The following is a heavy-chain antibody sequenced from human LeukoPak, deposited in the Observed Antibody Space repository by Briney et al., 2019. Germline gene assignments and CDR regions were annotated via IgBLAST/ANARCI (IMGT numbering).Heavy chain of an antibody. CDR3: TRPRDY. J-gene: IGHJ4*02. V-gene: IGHV3-74*01. CDR2: ITSDGTST. Sequence: PGGSLRLSCAASGFTFSNYWMHWVRQAPGKGLVWVSRITSDGTSTSYADSVMGRFTISRDNAKNTLYLQMNSLRVDDTAGYYCTRPRDYGGQETLATVPS. CDR1: GFTFSNYW.